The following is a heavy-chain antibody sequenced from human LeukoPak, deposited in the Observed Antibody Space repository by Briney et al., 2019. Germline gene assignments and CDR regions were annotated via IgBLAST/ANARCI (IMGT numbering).Heavy chain of an antibody. V-gene: IGHV1-58*02. CDR2: IVVGSGNT. J-gene: IGHJ4*02. Sequence: SVKVSCKASGFTFTSSAMQCVRQARGQRLEWIGWIVVGSGNTNYAQKFQERVTITRDMSTSTAYMALSSLRSEETAVYYCAADYSYYDSSGPMGYWGQGTLVTVSS. D-gene: IGHD3-22*01. CDR3: AADYSYYDSSGPMGY. CDR1: GFTFTSSA.